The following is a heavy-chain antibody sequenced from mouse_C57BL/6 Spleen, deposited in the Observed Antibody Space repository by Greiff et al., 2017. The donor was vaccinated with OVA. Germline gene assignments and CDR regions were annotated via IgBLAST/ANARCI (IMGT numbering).Heavy chain of an antibody. V-gene: IGHV10-3*01. Sequence: DVMLVESGGGLVQPKGSLKLSCAASGFTFNTYAMHWVRQAPGKGLEWVARIRSKSSNYATYYADSVKDRFTISRDDSQSMLYLQMNNLKTEDTAMYYCVREFWEGWYFDVWGTGTTVTVSS. CDR3: VREFWEGWYFDV. D-gene: IGHD4-1*01. CDR2: IRSKSSNYAT. J-gene: IGHJ1*03. CDR1: GFTFNTYA.